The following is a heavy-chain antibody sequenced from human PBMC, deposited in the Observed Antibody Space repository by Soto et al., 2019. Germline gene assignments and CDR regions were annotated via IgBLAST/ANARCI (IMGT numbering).Heavy chain of an antibody. J-gene: IGHJ4*02. CDR2: IYPGDSDT. CDR3: ARHTYCGGDCYYPDY. D-gene: IGHD2-21*01. Sequence: PGESLKISCKGSGYSFTSYWIGWVRQMPGKGLEWMGIIYPGDSDTRYSPSFQGQVTISADKSFTTAYLQWSSLKASDTAMYFCARHTYCGGDCYYPDYWGQGTLVTVSS. V-gene: IGHV5-51*01. CDR1: GYSFTSYW.